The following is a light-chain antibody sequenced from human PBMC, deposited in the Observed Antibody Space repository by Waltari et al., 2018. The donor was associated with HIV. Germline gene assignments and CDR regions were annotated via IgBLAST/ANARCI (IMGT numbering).Light chain of an antibody. Sequence: GLYNFVSWYQQHPGRVPRLILYDVDSRAPGISDRFSGSRSGPTASLNISRLRAEDEADYYCASFTGDDTLLFGGGTKVTVL. J-gene: IGLJ3*02. CDR2: DVD. CDR3: ASFTGDDTLL. V-gene: IGLV2-14*03. CDR1: GLYNF.